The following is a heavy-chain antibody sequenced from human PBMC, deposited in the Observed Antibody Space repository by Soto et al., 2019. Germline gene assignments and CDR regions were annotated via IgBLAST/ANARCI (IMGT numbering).Heavy chain of an antibody. CDR3: ARNRPFFGHTFDP. Sequence: PSETLSLTCAVSGGPISSGGYSWSWIRQPPGKGLEWIGYIYHSGSTYYNPSLKSRVTISVDRSKNQFSLKLSSVTAADTAVYYCARNRPFFGHTFDPWGQGTLVTVSS. J-gene: IGHJ5*02. CDR2: IYHSGST. CDR1: GGPISSGGYS. D-gene: IGHD3-3*01. V-gene: IGHV4-30-2*01.